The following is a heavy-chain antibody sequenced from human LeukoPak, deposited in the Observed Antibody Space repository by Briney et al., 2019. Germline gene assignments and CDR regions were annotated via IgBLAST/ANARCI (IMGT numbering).Heavy chain of an antibody. V-gene: IGHV4-61*02. CDR1: GGSISSGSYY. J-gene: IGHJ4*02. Sequence: PSETLSLTCTVSGGSISSGSYYWSWIRQPAGKGLEWIGRIYTSGSTNYNPSLKSRVTISVDTSKNQFSLKLSSVTAADTAVYYCASEKVVGATMLGLDYWGQGTLVTVSS. D-gene: IGHD1-26*01. CDR3: ASEKVVGATMLGLDY. CDR2: IYTSGST.